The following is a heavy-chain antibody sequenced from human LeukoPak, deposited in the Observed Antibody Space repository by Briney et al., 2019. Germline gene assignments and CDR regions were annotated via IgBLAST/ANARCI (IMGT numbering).Heavy chain of an antibody. CDR3: AGPLLWFGELLYLLP. J-gene: IGHJ5*02. V-gene: IGHV1-8*02. CDR1: GYTFTSYY. D-gene: IGHD3-10*01. Sequence: ASVKVSCKASGYTFTSYYMHWVRQATGQGLEWMGWMNPNSGNTGYAQKFQGRVTMTRNTSISTAYMELSSLRSEDTAVYYCAGPLLWFGELLYLLPWGQGTLVTVSS. CDR2: MNPNSGNT.